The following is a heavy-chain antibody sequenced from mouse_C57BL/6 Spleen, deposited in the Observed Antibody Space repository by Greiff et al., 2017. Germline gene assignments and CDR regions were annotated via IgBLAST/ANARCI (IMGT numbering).Heavy chain of an antibody. CDR2: INPSDGGT. CDR3: ASQFHYGNYAYAMDY. V-gene: IGHV1-53*01. J-gene: IGHJ4*01. CDR1: GYTFTSYW. Sequence: VQLQQPGTELVKPGASVKLSCKASGYTFTSYWMHWVKQRPGQGLEWIGNINPSDGGTNYNEKFKSKATLTVDKSSSTAYLQLSSLTSEDSAVYYWASQFHYGNYAYAMDYWGQGTSVTVSS. D-gene: IGHD2-1*01.